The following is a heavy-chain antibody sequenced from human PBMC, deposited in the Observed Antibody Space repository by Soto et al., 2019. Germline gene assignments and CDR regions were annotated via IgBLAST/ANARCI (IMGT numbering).Heavy chain of an antibody. CDR2: IHYSGNT. CDR3: ATGDYYDFWSGDDY. V-gene: IGHV4-30-4*01. D-gene: IGHD3-3*01. Sequence: QVQLQESGPGLVKPSQTLSLTCTVSGGSISSGDYYWSWIRQPPGKGLEWIGYIHYSGNTYYNPSLKSRVTISVDTSKNQFSLKLRSVTAADTAVYYCATGDYYDFWSGDDYWCQGTLVTVSS. CDR1: GGSISSGDYY. J-gene: IGHJ4*02.